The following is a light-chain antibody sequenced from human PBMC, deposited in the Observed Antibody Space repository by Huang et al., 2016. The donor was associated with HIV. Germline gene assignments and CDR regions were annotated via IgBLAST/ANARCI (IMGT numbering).Light chain of an antibody. Sequence: EIVLTQSPGTLSLSPGERASLSCRASQSLRSRYFAWYQQKPGQAPSLLIYDTSIRATDIPDRFSGRGSGTDFTLTISRLEPEDFAIYYCQQYGSSPPYTFGQGTKLEIK. CDR1: QSLRSRY. CDR3: QQYGSSPPYT. J-gene: IGKJ2*01. V-gene: IGKV3-20*01. CDR2: DTS.